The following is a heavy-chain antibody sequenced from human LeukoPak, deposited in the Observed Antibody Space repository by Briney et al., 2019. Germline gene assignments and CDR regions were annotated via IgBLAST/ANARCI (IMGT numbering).Heavy chain of an antibody. CDR2: INPNSGGT. CDR1: GYTFTGNY. J-gene: IGHJ1*01. D-gene: IGHD3-22*01. Sequence: GASVKVSCKASGYTFTGNYMHWLRRAPGQGLQWMGWINPNSGGTNYAQKFQGRVTMTRDTSISTAYMELNRLRSDDTAVYYCARGSYDSSDFEYFHHWGQGTLVTVSS. V-gene: IGHV1-2*02. CDR3: ARGSYDSSDFEYFHH.